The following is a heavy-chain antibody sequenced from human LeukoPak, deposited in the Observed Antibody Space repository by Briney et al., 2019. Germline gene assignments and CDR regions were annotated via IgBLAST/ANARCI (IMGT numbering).Heavy chain of an antibody. D-gene: IGHD3-16*01. Sequence: ASVKVTCKASGYSFTDYDIIWVRQAAGPGLEWVGWVNPKSGSTAHAPKFQGRVTMTSSTSISTVYMELSSLRPEDSAVYYCARGVSIRRYAWAFWGQGSLVTVSS. J-gene: IGHJ4*02. CDR2: VNPKSGST. V-gene: IGHV1-8*01. CDR1: GYSFTDYD. CDR3: ARGVSIRRYAWAF.